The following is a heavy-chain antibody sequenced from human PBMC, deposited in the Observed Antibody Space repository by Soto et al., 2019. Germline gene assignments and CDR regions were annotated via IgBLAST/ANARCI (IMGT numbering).Heavy chain of an antibody. J-gene: IGHJ6*02. CDR2: IYPGDSDT. V-gene: IGHV5-51*01. D-gene: IGHD1-20*01. Sequence: GESLKISCKGSGYIFTTYWICCFRQMPVKVLELMGIIYPGDSDTRYSPSFQGLVTISVDKSISATYLQWSSLKASDTAMYYCTRRYIPQASNYYYGMDVWGQGTTVTVSS. CDR3: TRRYIPQASNYYYGMDV. CDR1: GYIFTTYW.